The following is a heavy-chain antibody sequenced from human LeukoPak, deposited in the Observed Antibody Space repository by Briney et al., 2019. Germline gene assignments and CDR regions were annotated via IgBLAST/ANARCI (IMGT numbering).Heavy chain of an antibody. V-gene: IGHV3-23*01. D-gene: IGHD2-8*01. CDR3: AKRMGDY. J-gene: IGHJ4*02. CDR2: ISDSGGST. Sequence: QPGGSLRLSCEPSGLTFSSYAMSWVRQAPGKGLEWVSSISDSGGSTFYADSVKGRFTISRDNSKNTLYLQMNSLRAEDTAIYFCAKRMGDYWGQGTLVTVSS. CDR1: GLTFSSYA.